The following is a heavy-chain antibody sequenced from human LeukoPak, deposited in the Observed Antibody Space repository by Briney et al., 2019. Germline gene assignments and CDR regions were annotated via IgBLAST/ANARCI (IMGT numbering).Heavy chain of an antibody. D-gene: IGHD3-10*01. CDR3: AKVMTRTMVRGVPPSDY. CDR1: GFTFTTYS. V-gene: IGHV3-23*01. CDR2: IRAEGDPT. Sequence: GGSLRLSCRASGFTFTTYSMNWLRQAPGKGLEWVSVIRAEGDPTYYADSVKGRFTISRDNSKNMLYLQMNSLRAEDTAVYYCAKVMTRTMVRGVPPSDYWGQGTLVTVSS. J-gene: IGHJ4*02.